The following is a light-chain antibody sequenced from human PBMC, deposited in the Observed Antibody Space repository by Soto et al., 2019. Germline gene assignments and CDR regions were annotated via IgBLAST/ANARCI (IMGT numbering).Light chain of an antibody. J-gene: IGLJ3*02. CDR2: AVT. CDR1: RSDVGGYNY. V-gene: IGLV2-8*01. CDR3: SSYAGWINWV. Sequence: QSALTQPPSASGSPGQSVTISCTGTRSDVGGYNYVSWYQQYPGKAPKLIIYAVTERPSGVPDRFSGSKSGNTASPTVSGLQTEDEADYYCSSYAGWINWVFGGGTKLTVL.